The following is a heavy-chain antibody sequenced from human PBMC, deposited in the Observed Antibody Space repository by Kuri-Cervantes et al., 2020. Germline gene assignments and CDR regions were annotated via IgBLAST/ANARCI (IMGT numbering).Heavy chain of an antibody. D-gene: IGHD2-21*02. Sequence: GGSLRLSCAASGFTFSSYGMHWVRQAPGKGLEWVAVIWYDGSNKYYADSVKGRFTISRDNSKNTLYLQMSSLRAEDTAVYHCAREVLAYCGGGCRRDAFDIWGQGTMVTVSS. CDR1: GFTFSSYG. J-gene: IGHJ3*02. V-gene: IGHV3-33*01. CDR2: IWYDGSNK. CDR3: AREVLAYCGGGCRRDAFDI.